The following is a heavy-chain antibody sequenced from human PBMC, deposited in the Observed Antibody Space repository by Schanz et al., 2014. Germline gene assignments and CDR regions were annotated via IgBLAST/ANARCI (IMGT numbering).Heavy chain of an antibody. Sequence: VQLLESGGALEQPGGSLRLSCAASGFTFSGYGMHWVRQAPGKGLEWVAIISYDGRHKNYADSVKGRFTISRDNSKNTLHLQMNSLRVEDTAVYYCAKDDTQVNGMDVWGQGTTVTVSS. CDR3: AKDDTQVNGMDV. V-gene: IGHV3-30*18. CDR2: ISYDGRHK. CDR1: GFTFSGYG. J-gene: IGHJ6*02.